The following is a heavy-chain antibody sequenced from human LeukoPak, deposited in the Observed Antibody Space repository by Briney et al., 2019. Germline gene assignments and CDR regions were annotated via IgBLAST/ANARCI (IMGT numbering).Heavy chain of an antibody. CDR3: ARGIRGAADY. CDR2: IYYSGST. D-gene: IGHD3-16*01. J-gene: IGHJ4*02. Sequence: SETQSLTCTVSSGSISSYYWSWIRQPPGKGLEWIGYIYYSGSTNYNPSLKSRVTISVDTSKNQFSLNLNSVTAADTAVYYCARGIRGAADYWGQGTLVTVSS. V-gene: IGHV4-59*01. CDR1: SGSISSYY.